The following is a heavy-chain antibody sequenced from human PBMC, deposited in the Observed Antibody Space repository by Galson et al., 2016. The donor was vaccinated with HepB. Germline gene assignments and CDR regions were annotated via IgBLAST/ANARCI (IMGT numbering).Heavy chain of an antibody. CDR1: GYTFTSYG. CDR2: ISAYNGNT. V-gene: IGHV1-18*04. Sequence: SVKVSCKASGYTFTSYGISWVRQAPGQGLEWVGWISAYNGNTNYAQKVQGRVTMTTDTSTSTAYMELRSLRSDDTAIYYCARYYNFDYWGQGTPVTVSS. J-gene: IGHJ4*02. CDR3: ARYYNFDY. D-gene: IGHD3-10*01.